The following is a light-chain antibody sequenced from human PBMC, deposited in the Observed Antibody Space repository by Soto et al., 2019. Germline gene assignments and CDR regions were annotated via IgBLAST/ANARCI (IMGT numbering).Light chain of an antibody. CDR2: KAS. J-gene: IGKJ5*01. Sequence: DIQMTQSPSTLSGSVGDRVTITCRASQTISSWLAWYQQKPGKAPKLLIYKASTLKSGVPSRFSGSGSGTDFTLTITSLQSEDFAVYWCQQYNNWPLTFGPGTRLEIK. V-gene: IGKV1-5*03. CDR3: QQYNNWPLT. CDR1: QTISSW.